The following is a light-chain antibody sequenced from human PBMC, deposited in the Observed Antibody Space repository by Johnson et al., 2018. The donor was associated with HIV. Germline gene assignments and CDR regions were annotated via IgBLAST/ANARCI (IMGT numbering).Light chain of an antibody. CDR1: SSNIGNNY. CDR2: DNN. CDR3: GTWDSSLSAV. J-gene: IGLJ1*01. V-gene: IGLV1-51*01. Sequence: QAVLTQPPSVSAAPGQKVTISCSGSSSNIGNNYVSWYQQLPGTAPKLLIYDNNKRPSGIPDRFSGSKSGTSATLGITGLQTGAEADYYCGTWDSSLSAVFGTGTEVTVL.